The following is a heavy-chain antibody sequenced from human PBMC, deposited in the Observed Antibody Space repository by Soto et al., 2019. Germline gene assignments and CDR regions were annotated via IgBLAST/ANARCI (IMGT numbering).Heavy chain of an antibody. D-gene: IGHD3-3*01. Sequence: PGGSLRLSCAASGFTFDDYAMHWVRQAPGKGLEWVSGISWNSGSIGYADSVKGRFTISRDNAKNSLYLQMNSLRAEDTALYYCAKDTGDDFWSVYYRVGHYYYLMDVWGQGTTVTVSS. V-gene: IGHV3-9*01. CDR3: AKDTGDDFWSVYYRVGHYYYLMDV. J-gene: IGHJ6*02. CDR1: GFTFDDYA. CDR2: ISWNSGSI.